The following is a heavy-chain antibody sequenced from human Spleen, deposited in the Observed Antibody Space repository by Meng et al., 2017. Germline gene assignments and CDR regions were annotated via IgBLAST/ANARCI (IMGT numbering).Heavy chain of an antibody. CDR1: GFTFSSYS. J-gene: IGHJ4*02. CDR2: ISSSSSYI. CDR3: ARTSGFFDY. D-gene: IGHD3-9*01. Sequence: EVELVESGGGRVKPGGSLRFSCVGSGFTFSSYSMNWVRQSPGKGLEWVSSISSSSSYIYYADSVKGRFTISRDNAKNSLYLQMNSLRAEDTAVYYCARTSGFFDYWGQGTLVTVSS. V-gene: IGHV3-21*01.